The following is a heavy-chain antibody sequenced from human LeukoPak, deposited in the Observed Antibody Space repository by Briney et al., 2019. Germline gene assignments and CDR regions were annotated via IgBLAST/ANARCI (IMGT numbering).Heavy chain of an antibody. V-gene: IGHV4-61*02. J-gene: IGHJ5*02. Sequence: SQTLSLTCTVSGGSLSSGSYYWSWIRQPAGEGLEWIGRIYTSGSTNYNPSLKSRVTISVDTSKNQFSLKLSSVTAADTAVYYCARALSIANWFDPWGQGTLVTVSS. CDR1: GGSLSSGSYY. CDR2: IYTSGST. D-gene: IGHD2-15*01. CDR3: ARALSIANWFDP.